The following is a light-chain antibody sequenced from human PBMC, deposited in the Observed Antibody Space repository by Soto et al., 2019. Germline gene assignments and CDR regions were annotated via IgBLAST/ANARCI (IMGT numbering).Light chain of an antibody. CDR3: QQGYSSPAT. J-gene: IGKJ5*01. CDR1: QSIGKH. Sequence: ASVGDRVTITCRASQSIGKHLNWYQQKPGKAPKFLIYGASTLQSGVPSRFTGSGSGTDFTLTVNSLQAEDFATYYCQQGYSSPATFGQGTRLEIK. V-gene: IGKV1-39*01. CDR2: GAS.